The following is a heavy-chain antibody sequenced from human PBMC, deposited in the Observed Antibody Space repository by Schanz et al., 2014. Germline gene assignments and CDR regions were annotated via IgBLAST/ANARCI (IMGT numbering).Heavy chain of an antibody. D-gene: IGHD3-10*01. CDR1: GFTFSTYA. CDR2: INTGGDST. V-gene: IGHV3-23*04. CDR3: ARWFLIRGVILDS. Sequence: VQVVQSGGTLVRPGGSLRLSCAASGFTFSTYAMAWVRQAPGKGLEWVSSINTGGDSTYYADSVKGRFTISRDNSRDTVYLQMNSLRADDTAMYYCARWFLIRGVILDSWGQGTLXTVSS. J-gene: IGHJ4*02.